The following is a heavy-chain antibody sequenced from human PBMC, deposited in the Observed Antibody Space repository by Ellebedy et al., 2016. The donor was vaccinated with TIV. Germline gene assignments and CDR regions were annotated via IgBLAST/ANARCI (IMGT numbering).Heavy chain of an antibody. Sequence: ASVKVSXXASGYTFTSYDINWVRQATGQGLEWMGWMNPNSGNTGYAQKFQGRVTMTRNTSISTAYMELSSLRSEDTAVYYCARGGYSYGYRRVGYYYYGMDVWGQGTTVTVSS. V-gene: IGHV1-8*01. CDR1: GYTFTSYD. D-gene: IGHD5-18*01. J-gene: IGHJ6*02. CDR2: MNPNSGNT. CDR3: ARGGYSYGYRRVGYYYYGMDV.